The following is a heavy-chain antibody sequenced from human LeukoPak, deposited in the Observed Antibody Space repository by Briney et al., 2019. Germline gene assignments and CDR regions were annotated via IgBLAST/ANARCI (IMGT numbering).Heavy chain of an antibody. CDR1: GFTFDDYA. CDR3: ARDPIAVSGSDYFDL. Sequence: GGSLRLSCAASGFTFDDYAMHWVRQAPGKGLEWVLGISWNSGSIGYADSVKGRFTISRDNAKNSLSLQMSSLRVEDTAMYYCARDPIAVSGSDYFDLWGRGTLVTVSS. CDR2: ISWNSGSI. D-gene: IGHD6-19*01. J-gene: IGHJ2*01. V-gene: IGHV3-9*01.